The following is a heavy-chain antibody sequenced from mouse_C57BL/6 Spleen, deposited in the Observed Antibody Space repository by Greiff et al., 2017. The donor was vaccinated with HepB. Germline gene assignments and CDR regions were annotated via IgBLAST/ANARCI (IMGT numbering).Heavy chain of an antibody. Sequence: QVQLKQSGAELVMPGASVKLSCKASGYTFTSYWMHWVKQRPGQGLEWIGEIDPSDSYTNYNQKFKGKSTLTVDKSSSTAYMQLSSLTSEDSAVYYCARSTAQATWFAYWGQGTLVTVSA. D-gene: IGHD3-2*02. CDR1: GYTFTSYW. V-gene: IGHV1-69*01. CDR2: IDPSDSYT. J-gene: IGHJ3*01. CDR3: ARSTAQATWFAY.